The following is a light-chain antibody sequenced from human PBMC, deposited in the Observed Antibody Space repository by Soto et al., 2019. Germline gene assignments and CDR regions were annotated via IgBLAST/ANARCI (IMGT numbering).Light chain of an antibody. CDR3: CSYAGSTTFYV. CDR2: EAI. J-gene: IGLJ1*01. Sequence: QSALTQPASVSGSPGQSITVSCTGTSSDVGSYEFVSWYQQHPGKAPKLIIYEAIKRPSGVSNRFSGTKSGNTASLTISGLQAEDEAEYYCCSYAGSTTFYVFGSGTRSPS. CDR1: SSDVGSYEF. V-gene: IGLV2-23*01.